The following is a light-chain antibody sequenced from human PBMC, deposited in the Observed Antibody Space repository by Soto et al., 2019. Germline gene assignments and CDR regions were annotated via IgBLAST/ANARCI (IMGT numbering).Light chain of an antibody. CDR1: QSIYRW. V-gene: IGKV1-5*03. Sequence: DIQLTQSPSTLSASVGDRVTITCRASQSIYRWLAWYQQKPGKAPKLLIYKASSLESGVPSRCSGSGNGTEFTLAISSLQPDDCVSYYCQQYDTNSRWTFGQGTKVEIK. J-gene: IGKJ1*01. CDR2: KAS. CDR3: QQYDTNSRWT.